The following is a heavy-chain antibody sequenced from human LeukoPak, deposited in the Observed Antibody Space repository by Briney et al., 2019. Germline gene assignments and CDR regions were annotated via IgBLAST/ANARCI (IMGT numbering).Heavy chain of an antibody. J-gene: IGHJ4*02. CDR2: IYNSGST. Sequence: SETLSLTCTVSGGSISSDYWSWIRQPPGKGLEWIGYIYNSGSTNYNPSPKSRVTISVDTSKSQISLRLNSVTAADTAVYYCARRVTTSGWYRDDYWGQGTLVTVSS. V-gene: IGHV4-59*08. CDR1: GGSISSDY. D-gene: IGHD6-19*01. CDR3: ARRVTTSGWYRDDY.